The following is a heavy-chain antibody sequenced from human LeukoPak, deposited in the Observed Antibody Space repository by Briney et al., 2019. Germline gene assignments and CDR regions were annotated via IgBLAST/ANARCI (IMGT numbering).Heavy chain of an antibody. D-gene: IGHD3-22*01. CDR2: IDHSGST. Sequence: SETLSLTCTVPGGSISSGYHWCWIRQPPGKGLEWIGSIDHSGSTYYNPSLKSRVTISVDTSKNQFSLKLSSVTAADTAVYYCARIVLEGSYYFDYWGQGTLVTVSS. CDR3: ARIVLEGSYYFDY. J-gene: IGHJ4*02. CDR1: GGSISSGYH. V-gene: IGHV4-38-2*02.